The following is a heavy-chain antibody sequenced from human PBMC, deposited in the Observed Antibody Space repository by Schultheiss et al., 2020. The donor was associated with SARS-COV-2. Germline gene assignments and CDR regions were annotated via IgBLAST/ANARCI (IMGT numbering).Heavy chain of an antibody. CDR2: ISYDGSNK. V-gene: IGHV3-30*07. CDR3: AKEPYSSGWNWFDP. Sequence: GESLKISCAASGFTFSSYAMHWVRQAPGKGLEWVAVISYDGSNKYYADSVKGRFTISRDNSKNTLYLQTNSLRAEDTAVYYCAKEPYSSGWNWFDPWGQGTLVTVSS. J-gene: IGHJ5*02. CDR1: GFTFSSYA. D-gene: IGHD6-19*01.